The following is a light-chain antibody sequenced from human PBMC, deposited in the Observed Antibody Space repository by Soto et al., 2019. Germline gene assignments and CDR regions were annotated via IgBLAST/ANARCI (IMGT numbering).Light chain of an antibody. CDR3: QQYYSHPRT. V-gene: IGKV1-8*01. CDR2: AAS. J-gene: IGKJ1*01. CDR1: QAISSY. Sequence: AIRMTQSPSSFSSSTGDRVTITCRASQAISSYLVWYQQKPGKAPKLLIYAASTLQSGVPSRFSGSGSGTDFTLTISCLQSEDFATYYCQQYYSHPRTFGQGTKVEIK.